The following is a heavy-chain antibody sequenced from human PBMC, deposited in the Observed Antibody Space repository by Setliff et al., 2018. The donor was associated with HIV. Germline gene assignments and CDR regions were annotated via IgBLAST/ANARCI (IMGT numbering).Heavy chain of an antibody. D-gene: IGHD3-10*01. J-gene: IGHJ4*01. CDR2: IYSGGST. Sequence: PGGSLRLSCAASGFTVRSNYMIWVRQAPGKGLEWVSVIYSGGSTYYAAAVKGRFTISRDNSKNTLYLQMNSLRAEDTAVYYCAKRTSVGSLVWGQGTLVTVSS. CDR3: AKRTSVGSLV. CDR1: GFTVRSNY. V-gene: IGHV3-53*01.